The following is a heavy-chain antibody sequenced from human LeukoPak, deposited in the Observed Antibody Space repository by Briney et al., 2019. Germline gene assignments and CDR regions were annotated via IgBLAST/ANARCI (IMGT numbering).Heavy chain of an antibody. Sequence: ASVKVSCKASGYTFTGYHVHWVRQAPGQGLEWVGRINPNSGVTNYAQKFQGRVTMTRHTSITTAHMELSRLRSDDTAVYYCARDYYYDSTAAPSDYWGQGTLVTVSS. J-gene: IGHJ4*02. CDR3: ARDYYYDSTAAPSDY. CDR1: GYTFTGYH. D-gene: IGHD3-22*01. CDR2: INPNSGVT. V-gene: IGHV1-2*06.